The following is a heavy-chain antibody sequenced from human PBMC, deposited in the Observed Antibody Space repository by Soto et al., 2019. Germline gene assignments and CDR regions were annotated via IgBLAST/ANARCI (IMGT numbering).Heavy chain of an antibody. D-gene: IGHD3-9*01. V-gene: IGHV3-33*01. CDR2: IWYDGSNK. Sequence: GGSLRLSCAASGFTFSSYGMHWVRQAPGKGLEWVAVIWYDGSNKYYADSVKGRFTISRDNSKNTQYLQMNSLRAEDTAVYYSAREGVRYFDWLRPFYDFDYLCQGTLVTVSA. CDR3: AREGVRYFDWLRPFYDFDY. CDR1: GFTFSSYG. J-gene: IGHJ4*02.